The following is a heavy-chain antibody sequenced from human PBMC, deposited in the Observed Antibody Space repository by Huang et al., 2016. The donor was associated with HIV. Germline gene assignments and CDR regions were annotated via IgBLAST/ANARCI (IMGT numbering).Heavy chain of an antibody. J-gene: IGHJ6*02. CDR3: ATKTAAMDI. Sequence: FTFGAYWMSWVRQSPGKGLAWVANIKQDESEKYYVESVKGRFNISRDNAKKVLFLEMNNVRVEDTATYYCATKTAAMDIWGQGTTVTVS. CDR2: IKQDESEK. V-gene: IGHV3-7*01. D-gene: IGHD1-7*01. CDR1: FTFGAYW.